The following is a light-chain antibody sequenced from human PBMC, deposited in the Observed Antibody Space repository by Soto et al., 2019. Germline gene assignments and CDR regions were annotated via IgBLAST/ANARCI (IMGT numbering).Light chain of an antibody. V-gene: IGKV1-9*01. CDR2: AAS. CDR1: QGISSY. CDR3: QHLNSPIT. Sequence: IQLTQSPSSLSASVGDRVTITCRASQGISSYLAWYQQKPGKAPKLLIYAASTLQSGVPSRFSGSGSGTDFTLTISSLQPEYFATYYCQHLNSPITFGQGTRLEIK. J-gene: IGKJ5*01.